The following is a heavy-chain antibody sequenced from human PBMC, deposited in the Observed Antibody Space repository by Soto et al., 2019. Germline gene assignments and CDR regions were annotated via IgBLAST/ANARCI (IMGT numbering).Heavy chain of an antibody. D-gene: IGHD2-2*01. CDR3: ASSLSPADYYYYGMNV. J-gene: IGHJ6*02. CDR1: GFSLGSSG. V-gene: IGHV3-23*01. CDR2: ISGSGGSA. Sequence: GGSLRLSCAASGFSLGSSGMSWVRQAPGKGLEWVSSISGSGGSAYYADSVKGRFTISRDNSKNTLYLQMRSPRAEDTAVYYCASSLSPADYYYYGMNVWGQGTTVTVSS.